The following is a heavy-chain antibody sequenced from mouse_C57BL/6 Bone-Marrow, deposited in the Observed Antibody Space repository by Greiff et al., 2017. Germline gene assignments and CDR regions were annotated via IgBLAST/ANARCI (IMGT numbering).Heavy chain of an antibody. V-gene: IGHV2-2*01. J-gene: IGHJ4*01. CDR2: IWSGGST. CDR3: ARNRVSAMVTYYYAMDY. Sequence: QVQPKQSGPGLVQPSQSLSITCTVSGFSLTSYGVHWVRQSPGKGLEWLGVIWSGGSTDYNAAFISRLSISKDNSKSQVFFKMNSLQADDTAIYYCARNRVSAMVTYYYAMDYWGQGTSVTVSS. CDR1: GFSLTSYG. D-gene: IGHD2-2*01.